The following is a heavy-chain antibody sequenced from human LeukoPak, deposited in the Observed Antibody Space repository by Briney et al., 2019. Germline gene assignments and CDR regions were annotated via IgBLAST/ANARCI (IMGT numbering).Heavy chain of an antibody. D-gene: IGHD5-24*01. CDR2: IRQDGSEK. Sequence: GGSLRLSCTASGFTFSNYWMTWVRQAPGKRLEWVAYIRQDGSEKYYVDSVKGRFTISRDNAKNSLCLQMNSLRVEDTAVYYCAGVKRRWLQFFLDYWGQGTLVTVSS. V-gene: IGHV3-7*01. J-gene: IGHJ4*02. CDR1: GFTFSNYW. CDR3: AGVKRRWLQFFLDY.